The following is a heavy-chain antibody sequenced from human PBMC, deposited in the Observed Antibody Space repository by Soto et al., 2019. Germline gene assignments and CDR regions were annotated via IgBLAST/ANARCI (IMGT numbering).Heavy chain of an antibody. CDR1: GGSISSSSYY. V-gene: IGHV4-39*01. CDR3: ARVPGFEAATFDY. J-gene: IGHJ4*02. CDR2: IYYSGST. Sequence: PSETLSLTCTVSGGSISSSSYYWGWIRQPPGKGLEWIGSIYYSGSTYYNTSLKSRVTISVDTSKNQFSLKLSFVTAADTAVYYCARVPGFEAATFDYWGQGTLVTVSS. D-gene: IGHD1-26*01.